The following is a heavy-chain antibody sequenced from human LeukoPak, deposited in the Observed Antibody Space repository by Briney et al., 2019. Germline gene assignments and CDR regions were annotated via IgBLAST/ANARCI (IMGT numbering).Heavy chain of an antibody. CDR3: ASGYYDSSGYGPSYFDY. CDR1: GYTFTSYY. V-gene: IGHV1-46*01. CDR2: INPSGGST. Sequence: ASVKVSCKASGYTFTSYYMHWVRQAPGQGLEWMGIINPSGGSTSYAQKFQGRVTMTRDMSTSTVYMELSSLRSEDTAVYYCASGYYDSSGYGPSYFDYWGQGTLVTISS. D-gene: IGHD3-22*01. J-gene: IGHJ4*02.